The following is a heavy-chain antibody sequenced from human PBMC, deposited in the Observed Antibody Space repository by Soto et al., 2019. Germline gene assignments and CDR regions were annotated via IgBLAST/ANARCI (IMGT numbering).Heavy chain of an antibody. D-gene: IGHD6-19*01. CDR3: ARDLSSSGWYPNWYFDL. J-gene: IGHJ2*01. CDR2: ISYDGSNK. Sequence: PXGALRLSCAASGVTFSSYAMHWVRQAPGRGLEWVAVISYDGSNKYYADSVKGRFTISRDNSKNTLYLQMNSLRAEDTAVYYCARDLSSSGWYPNWYFDLWGRGTLVTVSS. V-gene: IGHV3-30-3*01. CDR1: GVTFSSYA.